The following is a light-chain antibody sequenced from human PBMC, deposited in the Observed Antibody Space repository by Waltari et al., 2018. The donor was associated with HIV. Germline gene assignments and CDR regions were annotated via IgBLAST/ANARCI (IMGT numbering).Light chain of an antibody. J-gene: IGLJ1*01. V-gene: IGLV1-40*01. CDR2: NNS. CDR1: SSTLRAGFD. Sequence: QSVLTQPPSVSGAPGKRVTLSCTGSSSTLRAGFDVPWYQQLPGPAPKLLIYNNSNRPSGVHDRCSGSKSGTSASLAITGLQAEDEADYYCQSYDSSLSGSDVFGTGTKVTVL. CDR3: QSYDSSLSGSDV.